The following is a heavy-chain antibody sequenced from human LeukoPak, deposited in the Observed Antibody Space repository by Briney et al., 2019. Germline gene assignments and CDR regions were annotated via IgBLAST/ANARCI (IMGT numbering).Heavy chain of an antibody. CDR1: GGSISSGGYY. J-gene: IGHJ4*02. CDR3: ARAVVGASFDY. D-gene: IGHD1-26*01. V-gene: IGHV4-31*03. Sequence: SETLSLTCTVSGGSISSGGYYWSWLRQHPGTGLEWIGYIYYSGSTYYNPSLKSRVTISVDTSKNQFSLKLSSVTAADTAVYYCARAVVGASFDYWGQGTLVTVSS. CDR2: IYYSGST.